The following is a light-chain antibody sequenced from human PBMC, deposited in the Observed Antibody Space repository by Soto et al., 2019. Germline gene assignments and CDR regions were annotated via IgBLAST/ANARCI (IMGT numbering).Light chain of an antibody. Sequence: QSALTQPRSVSGSPGQSVTISCTGTSNDVGGYNYVSWFQQHPGKVPKLMVYDVSYRPSGVPDRFSGSKSGNTASLTISGLQADDEGDYYCCSYAGSYTWVFGGGTKVTVL. V-gene: IGLV2-11*01. CDR2: DVS. CDR3: CSYAGSYTWV. J-gene: IGLJ3*02. CDR1: SNDVGGYNY.